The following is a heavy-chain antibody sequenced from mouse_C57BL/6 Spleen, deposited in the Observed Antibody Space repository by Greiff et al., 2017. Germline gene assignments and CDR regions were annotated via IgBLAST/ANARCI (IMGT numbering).Heavy chain of an antibody. D-gene: IGHD2-5*01. J-gene: IGHJ3*01. Sequence: QVQLKQPGAELVMPGASVKLSCKASGYTFTSYWMHWVKQRPGQGLEWIGKIDPSDSYTNYNQKFKGKSTLTVDKSSSTAYMQLSSLTSEDSAVYYCAVSYYSNPWFAYWGQGTLVTVSA. CDR2: IDPSDSYT. V-gene: IGHV1-69*01. CDR1: GYTFTSYW. CDR3: AVSYYSNPWFAY.